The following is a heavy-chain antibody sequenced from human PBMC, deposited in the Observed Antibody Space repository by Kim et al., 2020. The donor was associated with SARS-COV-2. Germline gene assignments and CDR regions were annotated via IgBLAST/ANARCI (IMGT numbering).Heavy chain of an antibody. J-gene: IGHJ4*02. CDR3: ARQLDY. CDR1: GGSISSSSYY. CDR2: ISYSGST. V-gene: IGHV4-39*01. Sequence: SETLSLTCTVSGGSISSSSYYWGWIRQPPGKGLEWIGSISYSGSTYYNPSLKSRVTISVDTSKNQFSLRLNSLTAADTAVYYCARQLDYWGQGTLVTVSS.